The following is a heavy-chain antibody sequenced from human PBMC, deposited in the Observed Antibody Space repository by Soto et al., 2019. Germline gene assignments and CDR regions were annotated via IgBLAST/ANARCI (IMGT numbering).Heavy chain of an antibody. Sequence: QPGGSLRLSCAASGFTFSRYAMSWVRQVPGKWLEWVSATSGSGGSTYYADSVKGRFTISRDNSKNTLFLQMNNLRADDTAVYYCAKGGIAIPPVAIDVWGQGTTVTVSS. CDR3: AKGGIAIPPVAIDV. J-gene: IGHJ6*02. CDR2: TSGSGGST. V-gene: IGHV3-23*01. D-gene: IGHD3-9*01. CDR1: GFTFSRYA.